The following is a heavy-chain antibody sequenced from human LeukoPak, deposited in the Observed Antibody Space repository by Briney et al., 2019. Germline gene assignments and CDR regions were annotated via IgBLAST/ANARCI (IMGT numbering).Heavy chain of an antibody. J-gene: IGHJ6*03. Sequence: EGSLRLSCAASGFTFSSYAMSWVRQAPGKGLEWVSAISGSGGSTYYADSVKGRFTISRDNSKNTLYLQMNSLRAEDTAVYYCAKDSGAYSSSWWVDYYYYYMDVWGKGTTVTVSS. D-gene: IGHD6-13*01. V-gene: IGHV3-23*01. CDR1: GFTFSSYA. CDR2: ISGSGGST. CDR3: AKDSGAYSSSWWVDYYYYYMDV.